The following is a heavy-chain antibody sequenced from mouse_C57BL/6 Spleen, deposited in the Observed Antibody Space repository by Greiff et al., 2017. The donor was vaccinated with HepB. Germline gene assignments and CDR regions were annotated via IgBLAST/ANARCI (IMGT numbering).Heavy chain of an antibody. V-gene: IGHV7-3*01. J-gene: IGHJ2*01. Sequence: DVQLVESGGGLVQPGGSLSLSCAASGFTFTDYYMSWVRQPPGKALEWLGFIRNKANGYTTEYSASVKGRFTISRDNSQSILYLQMNALRAEDSATYYCARYYYGSGDYWGQGTTLTVSS. D-gene: IGHD1-1*01. CDR1: GFTFTDYY. CDR2: IRNKANGYTT. CDR3: ARYYYGSGDY.